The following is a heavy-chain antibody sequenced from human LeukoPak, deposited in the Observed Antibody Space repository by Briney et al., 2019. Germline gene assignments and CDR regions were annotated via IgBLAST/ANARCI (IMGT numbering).Heavy chain of an antibody. Sequence: GGSLRLSCAASGFTFSSYAMHWVRQAPGKGLEWVAVISYDGSNKYYADSVKGRFTISRDSSKNTLYLQMNSLRAEDTAVYYCARDQWDPGYYFDYWGQGTLVTVSS. CDR2: ISYDGSNK. D-gene: IGHD1-26*01. CDR3: ARDQWDPGYYFDY. J-gene: IGHJ4*02. V-gene: IGHV3-30-3*01. CDR1: GFTFSSYA.